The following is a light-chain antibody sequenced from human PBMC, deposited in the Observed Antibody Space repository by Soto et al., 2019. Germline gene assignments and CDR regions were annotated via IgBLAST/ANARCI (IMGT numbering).Light chain of an antibody. V-gene: IGKV1-5*01. CDR2: HAS. J-gene: IGKJ1*01. Sequence: IQLTQSPSTLPASVGDRVTLTCRASQSISNWLAWYQQKPGAAPKLLIYHASILETAVPSRFSGNGSGTEFTLTISSLQPGDFATYYCQQYNSYSFGQGARVEIK. CDR3: QQYNSYS. CDR1: QSISNW.